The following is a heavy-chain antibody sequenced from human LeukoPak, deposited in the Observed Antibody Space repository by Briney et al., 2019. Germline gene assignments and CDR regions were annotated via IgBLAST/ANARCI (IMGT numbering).Heavy chain of an antibody. V-gene: IGHV3-23*01. CDR1: GFTFSSYA. CDR3: ARDPLGGYHFDY. CDR2: ISDSGDYT. J-gene: IGHJ4*02. Sequence: GGSLRLSCAASGFTFSSYAMSWVRQAPGQGLEWVSAISDSGDYTSYADSVRGRFTISRDNSRNTLYLQMISLRPEDTAVYYCARDPLGGYHFDYWGQGTLVTVSS. D-gene: IGHD3-16*02.